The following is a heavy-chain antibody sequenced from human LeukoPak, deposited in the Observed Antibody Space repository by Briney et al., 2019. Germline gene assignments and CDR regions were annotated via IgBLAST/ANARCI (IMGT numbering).Heavy chain of an antibody. CDR2: INHSGST. CDR3: ARAPGYCSSTSCRSPLDY. V-gene: IGHV4-34*01. CDR1: GGSFSGYY. Sequence: SETLSLTCAVYGGSFSGYYWSWIRQPSGKGLEWIGEINHSGSTNYNPSLKSRVTISVDTSKNQFSLKLSSVTAADTAVYYCARAPGYCSSTSCRSPLDYWGQGTLVTVSS. J-gene: IGHJ4*02. D-gene: IGHD2-2*01.